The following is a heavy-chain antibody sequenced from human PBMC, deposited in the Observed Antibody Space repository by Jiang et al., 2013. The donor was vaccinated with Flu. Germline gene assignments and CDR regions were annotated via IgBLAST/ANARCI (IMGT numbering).Heavy chain of an antibody. CDR3: AREGINWFDP. J-gene: IGHJ5*02. V-gene: IGHV4-34*01. Sequence: LLKPSETLSLTCAVYGGSFSGYYWSWIRQPPGKGLEWIGEINHSGSTNYNPSLKSRVTISVDTSKNQFSLKLSSVTAADTAVYYCAREGINWFDPWGQGTLVTVSS. D-gene: IGHD6-13*01. CDR1: GGSFSGYY. CDR2: INHSGST.